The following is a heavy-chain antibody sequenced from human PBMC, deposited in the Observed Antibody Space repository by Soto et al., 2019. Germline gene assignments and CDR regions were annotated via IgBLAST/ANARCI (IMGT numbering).Heavy chain of an antibody. CDR3: ARGSYDSDGYYLLLDQ. V-gene: IGHV4-34*02. Sequence: QVQLQQRGAGLLRPSETLALTCGVHGGSFSGHYWTWIRQPPGGGLEGIGDINHTGTTNYKPSLKTRVTISQDMSKNEVTLKLTSVTAADTTVYYCARGSYDSDGYYLLLDQWGQGTLVTVSS. CDR1: GGSFSGHY. J-gene: IGHJ5*02. CDR2: INHTGTT. D-gene: IGHD3-22*01.